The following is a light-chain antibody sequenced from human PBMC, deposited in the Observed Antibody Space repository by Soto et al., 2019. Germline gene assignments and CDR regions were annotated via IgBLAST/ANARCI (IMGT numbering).Light chain of an antibody. CDR2: DVS. V-gene: IGLV2-14*01. CDR3: SLYTSSADPWV. J-gene: IGLJ3*02. Sequence: QSALTQPASVSGSPGQSITISCTGTSSDVGGYNYVSWYQQHPGKAPKLMIYDVSNRPSGVSNRFSGSKSGNTASLTISGLQAEDEADYYCSLYTSSADPWVFGGGTKLTVL. CDR1: SSDVGGYNY.